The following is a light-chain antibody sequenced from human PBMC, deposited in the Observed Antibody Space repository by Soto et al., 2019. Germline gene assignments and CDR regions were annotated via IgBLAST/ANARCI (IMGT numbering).Light chain of an antibody. Sequence: EIVLTQSPYTRSLSPGEITTLSCRASQSISSTYLAWFQQKPGQAPRLLIYGISKRATDIPDRFSGSGSGTEFTLTISSLQPEDFATYYCQQHGQWPITFGQGTRLEIK. J-gene: IGKJ5*01. CDR3: QQHGQWPIT. V-gene: IGKV3-20*01. CDR1: QSISSTY. CDR2: GIS.